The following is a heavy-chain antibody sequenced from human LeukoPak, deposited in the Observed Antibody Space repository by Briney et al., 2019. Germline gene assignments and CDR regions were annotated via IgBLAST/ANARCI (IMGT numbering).Heavy chain of an antibody. CDR2: IKQDGSKK. Sequence: GGSLRLSCVASGFPFSSYWMTWVRQAPGKGLEWVANIKQDGSKKSYVDSVKGRFTISRDNSKNTLYLQMNSLRAEDTAVYYCARITRGWSGYGPNYYYGMDVWGQGTTVTVSS. J-gene: IGHJ6*02. V-gene: IGHV3-7*01. CDR1: GFPFSSYW. D-gene: IGHD6-25*01. CDR3: ARITRGWSGYGPNYYYGMDV.